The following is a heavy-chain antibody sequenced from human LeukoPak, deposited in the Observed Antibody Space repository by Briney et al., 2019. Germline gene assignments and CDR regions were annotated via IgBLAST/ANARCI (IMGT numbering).Heavy chain of an antibody. CDR3: VKECLVIINYYFDY. D-gene: IGHD3-22*01. V-gene: IGHV3-64*05. CDR1: GFTFSNYA. Sequence: GGSLRLSCSASGFTFSNYAMHCVRHAPEKGLEYVSVISSTGGSTYYADSVEGRFTVSRDNSKNTLYVQMSSLRAEDTAVYYCVKECLVIINYYFDYWGRGTVVTVSS. CDR2: ISSTGGST. J-gene: IGHJ4*02.